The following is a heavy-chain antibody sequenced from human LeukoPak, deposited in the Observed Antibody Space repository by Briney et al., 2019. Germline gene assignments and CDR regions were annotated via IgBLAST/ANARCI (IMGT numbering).Heavy chain of an antibody. CDR1: GGSISRYY. Sequence: SETLSLTCTVSGGSISRYYWSWLRQPPGKGLEWIGYIYYSGSTNYNPSLKSRVTISVDTSKNQFSLKLSSVTAADTAVYYCARAPIVVVPAAMVPYYYYYMDVWGKGTTVTVSS. V-gene: IGHV4-59*01. J-gene: IGHJ6*03. CDR2: IYYSGST. CDR3: ARAPIVVVPAAMVPYYYYYMDV. D-gene: IGHD2-2*01.